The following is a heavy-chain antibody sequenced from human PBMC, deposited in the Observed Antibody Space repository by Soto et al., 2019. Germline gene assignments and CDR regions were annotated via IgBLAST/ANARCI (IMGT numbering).Heavy chain of an antibody. D-gene: IGHD3-22*01. Sequence: ASVKVSCKASGYTFTSYAMHWVRQAPGQRLEWMGWINAGNGNTKYSQKFQGRVTITRDTSASTAYMELSSLRSEDTAVYYCARDPFGSGYYYKVQHWCQGPRVSVSS. CDR2: INAGNGNT. CDR1: GYTFTSYA. J-gene: IGHJ4*02. CDR3: ARDPFGSGYYYKVQH. V-gene: IGHV1-3*01.